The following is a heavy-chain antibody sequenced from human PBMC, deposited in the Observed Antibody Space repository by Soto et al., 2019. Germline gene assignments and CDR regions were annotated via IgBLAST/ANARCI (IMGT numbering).Heavy chain of an antibody. CDR1: GFTFSSYG. Sequence: GGSLRLSCAASGFTFSSYGMHWARQAPGKGLEWVAVISYDESNKYYADSVKGRFTISRDNSKNTLYLQMNSLRAEDTAVYYCTKGVVVITSYFQHWGQGTLVTVSS. V-gene: IGHV3-30*18. CDR3: TKGVVVITSYFQH. D-gene: IGHD3-22*01. CDR2: ISYDESNK. J-gene: IGHJ1*01.